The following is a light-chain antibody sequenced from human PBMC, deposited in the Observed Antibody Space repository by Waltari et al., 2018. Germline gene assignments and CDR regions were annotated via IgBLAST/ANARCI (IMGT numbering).Light chain of an antibody. CDR2: STN. CDR1: SSNLGSQS. J-gene: IGLJ2*01. V-gene: IGLV1-44*01. Sequence: QSVLTQPPSASGTPGQRVTISCSGSSSNLGSQSVNWYQQVSGAAPKLLIYSTNKRPSGVPDRFSGSKSGTSASLASSGLQSEDEAYYYCATWDDSLNGLFGGGTKLTVL. CDR3: ATWDDSLNGL.